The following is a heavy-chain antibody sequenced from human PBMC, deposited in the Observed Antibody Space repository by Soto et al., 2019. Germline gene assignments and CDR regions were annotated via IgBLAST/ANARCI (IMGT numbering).Heavy chain of an antibody. CDR1: GFTFSSYS. CDR3: ARPAAISSGYEFTHDYGDYGATVY. V-gene: IGHV3-21*01. Sequence: GGSLRLSCAASGFTFSSYSMNWVRQAPGKGLEWVSSISSSSSYIYYADSVKGRFTISRDNAKNSLYLQMNSLRAEDTAVYYCARPAAISSGYEFTHDYGDYGATVYWGQGTLVTVSS. D-gene: IGHD4-17*01. CDR2: ISSSSSYI. J-gene: IGHJ4*02.